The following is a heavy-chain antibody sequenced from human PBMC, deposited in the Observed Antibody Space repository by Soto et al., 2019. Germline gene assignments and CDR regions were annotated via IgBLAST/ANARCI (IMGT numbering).Heavy chain of an antibody. CDR1: GFTFSSYW. CDR3: ARDDSSSSYYYYGMDV. J-gene: IGHJ6*02. D-gene: IGHD6-6*01. CDR2: IKQDGSEK. Sequence: PGGSLRLSCAASGFTFSSYWMSWVRQAPGKGLEWVANIKQDGSEKYYVDSVKGRFTISRDNAKNSLYLQMNSLRAEDTAVYYCARDDSSSSYYYYGMDVWGQGTTVTVSS. V-gene: IGHV3-7*01.